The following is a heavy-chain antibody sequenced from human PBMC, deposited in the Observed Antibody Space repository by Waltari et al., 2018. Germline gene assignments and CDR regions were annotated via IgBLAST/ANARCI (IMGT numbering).Heavy chain of an antibody. CDR1: GFTFSSSS. D-gene: IGHD3-3*01. CDR3: ATVHLEWLFMAY. Sequence: EVQLVESGGGLVQPGGSLRLSCAASGFTFSSSSMNWFRQAPGKGLEWVSYISSSSSTIYYADSVKGRFTISRDNAKNSLYLQMNSLRAEDTAVYYCATVHLEWLFMAYWGQGTLVTVSS. J-gene: IGHJ4*02. V-gene: IGHV3-48*01. CDR2: ISSSSSTI.